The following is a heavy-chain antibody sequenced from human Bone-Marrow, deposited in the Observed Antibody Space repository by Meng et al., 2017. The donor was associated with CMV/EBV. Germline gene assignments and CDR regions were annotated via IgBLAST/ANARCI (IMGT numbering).Heavy chain of an antibody. Sequence: SVKVSCQASGYPFTGYYMHWVRQAPGQGLEWMGWINPNSGGTNYAQKFQGRVTMTRDTSISTAYMELSRLRSDDTAVYYCARDLRFIRYSAQYYFDYWGQGTLVTVSS. D-gene: IGHD1-14*01. CDR1: GYPFTGYY. CDR2: INPNSGGT. J-gene: IGHJ4*02. V-gene: IGHV1-2*02. CDR3: ARDLRFIRYSAQYYFDY.